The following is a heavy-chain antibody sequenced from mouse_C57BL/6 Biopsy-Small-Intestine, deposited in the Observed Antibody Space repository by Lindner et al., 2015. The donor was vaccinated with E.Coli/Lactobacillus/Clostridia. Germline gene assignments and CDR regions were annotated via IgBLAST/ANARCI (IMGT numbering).Heavy chain of an antibody. CDR2: INVGSDTI. J-gene: IGHJ3*01. CDR3: AIPGTAY. CDR1: GFTFSDYG. D-gene: IGHD4-1*01. V-gene: IGHV5-17*01. Sequence: VQAAGVWGGFVKPGGSLKLSCAASGFTFSDYGMHWVRQAPEKGLEWVAYINVGSDTIYYADTVKGRFTISRDNAKNTLFLQMTSLRSEDTAIYYCAIPGTAYWGQGTLVTVSA.